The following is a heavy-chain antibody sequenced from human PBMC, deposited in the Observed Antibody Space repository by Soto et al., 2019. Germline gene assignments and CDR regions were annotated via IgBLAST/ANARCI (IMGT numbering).Heavy chain of an antibody. J-gene: IGHJ4*02. CDR1: GGSISSGNYF. CDR2: MSYSGTT. D-gene: IGHD4-17*01. V-gene: IGHV4-31*03. Sequence: PSETLSLTCTVSGGSISSGNYFWGWIRQHPGKGLEWIAYMSYSGTTHYNPSLRTRVIVSLDTSMNQFSLKLGSVTAADAAVYYCARYDFGIFDQWGQGTLVTVSS. CDR3: ARYDFGIFDQ.